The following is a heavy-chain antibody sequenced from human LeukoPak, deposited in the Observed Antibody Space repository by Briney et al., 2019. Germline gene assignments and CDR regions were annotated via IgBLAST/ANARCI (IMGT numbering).Heavy chain of an antibody. CDR1: GGSTSEYY. CDR3: ARDFSFLAEDYDFWSGPNGELDY. J-gene: IGHJ4*02. CDR2: IYSSGSG. D-gene: IGHD3-3*01. V-gene: IGHV4-59*01. Sequence: SETLSLTCSVSGGSTSEYYWNWLRQPPGKGLEWMGYIYSSGSGNYNPSLESRVTMSVDTSKNQFSLKLSSVTAADTAVYYCARDFSFLAEDYDFWSGPNGELDYWGQGTLVTVSS.